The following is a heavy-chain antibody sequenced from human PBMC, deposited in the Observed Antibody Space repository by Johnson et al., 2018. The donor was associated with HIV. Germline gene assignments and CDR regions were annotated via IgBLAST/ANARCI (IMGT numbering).Heavy chain of an antibody. D-gene: IGHD2-2*01. V-gene: IGHV3-66*03. J-gene: IGHJ3*02. CDR2: IYSGGRT. CDR3: ARLYCSSTSCYEGGGDAFDI. CDR1: GFTVSSNY. Sequence: VQLVESGGGLIQPGGSLRLSCAASGFTVSSNYMSWVRQAPGKGLEWVSVIYSGGRTYYADSVKGRFTISRDNSRNTLYLQMNSLRAEDTAVYYCARLYCSSTSCYEGGGDAFDIWGQGTMVTVSS.